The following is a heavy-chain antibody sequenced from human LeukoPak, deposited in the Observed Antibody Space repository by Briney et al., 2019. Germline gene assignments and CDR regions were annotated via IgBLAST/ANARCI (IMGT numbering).Heavy chain of an antibody. CDR1: GFTFSNAW. CDR2: IKSKTDGGTT. J-gene: IGHJ4*02. Sequence: GGSLRLSCAASGFTFSNAWMSWVRQAPGKGLEWVGRIKSKTDGGTTDYAAPVKGRSTISRDDSKNTLYLQMNSLKTEDTAVYYCTRDPEWELLRVDYWGQGTLVTVSS. CDR3: TRDPEWELLRVDY. V-gene: IGHV3-15*01. D-gene: IGHD1-26*01.